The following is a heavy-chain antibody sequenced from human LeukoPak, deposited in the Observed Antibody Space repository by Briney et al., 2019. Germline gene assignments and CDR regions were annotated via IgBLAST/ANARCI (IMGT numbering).Heavy chain of an antibody. Sequence: PPGGYLRLSCAASGFTFSSYWMHWVRQAPGKGLVWVSRINSDGSSTSYADSVKGRFTISRDNAKNTLYLQMNSLRAEDTAVYYCARDGVYYYDSSGYYYGPYWGQGTLVTVSS. J-gene: IGHJ4*02. CDR1: GFTFSSYW. CDR2: INSDGSST. V-gene: IGHV3-74*01. D-gene: IGHD3-22*01. CDR3: ARDGVYYYDSSGYYYGPY.